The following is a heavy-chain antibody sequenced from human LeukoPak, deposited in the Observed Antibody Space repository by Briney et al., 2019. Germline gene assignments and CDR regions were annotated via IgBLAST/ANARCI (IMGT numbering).Heavy chain of an antibody. J-gene: IGHJ4*02. Sequence: GGSLRLSCAASGFTFSDYYMSWIRQAPGKRLEWVSYISSSGSTIYYADSVKGRFTISRDNAKNSLYLRMNSLRAEDTAVYYCARAHYYDSSGYPNPFDYWGQGTLVTVSS. CDR2: ISSSGSTI. V-gene: IGHV3-11*04. CDR3: ARAHYYDSSGYPNPFDY. D-gene: IGHD3-22*01. CDR1: GFTFSDYY.